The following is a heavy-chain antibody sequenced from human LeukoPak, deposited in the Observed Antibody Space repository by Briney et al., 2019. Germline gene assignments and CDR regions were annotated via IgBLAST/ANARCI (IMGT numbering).Heavy chain of an antibody. CDR2: IFTSGIT. CDR1: GGSINIYY. V-gene: IGHV4-4*07. J-gene: IGHJ6*03. CDR3: ARESSGSYYNPQGYMDV. D-gene: IGHD3-10*01. Sequence: NPSETLSLTCTVSGGSINIYYWNWIRQPAGKRLEWIGRIFTSGITNYNPSLKSRVTMSVDTSKNQFSLNLSSVTAADTAVYYCARESSGSYYNPQGYMDVWGKGTTVTVSS.